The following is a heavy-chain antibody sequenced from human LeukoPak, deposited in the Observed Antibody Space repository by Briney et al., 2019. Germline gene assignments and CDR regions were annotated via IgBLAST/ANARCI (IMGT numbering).Heavy chain of an antibody. CDR1: GGSISSGSYY. Sequence: SQTLSLTCTVSGGSISSGSYYWSWIRQPAGKGLEWIGRIYTSGSTNYNPSLKSRVTISVDTSKNQFSLKLSSVTAADTAVYYCAREEDYYYYMDVWGKGTTVTGSS. CDR2: IYTSGST. J-gene: IGHJ6*03. V-gene: IGHV4-61*02. CDR3: AREEDYYYYMDV.